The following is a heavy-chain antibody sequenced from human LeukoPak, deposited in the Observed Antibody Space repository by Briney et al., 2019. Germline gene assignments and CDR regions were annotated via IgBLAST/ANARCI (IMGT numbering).Heavy chain of an antibody. CDR2: MNPNSGNT. CDR1: GYTFTSYD. Sequence: ASVKVSCKASGYTFTSYDINWVRQATGHGLEWMGWMNPNSGNTGYAQKFQGRVTMTRNTSISTAYMELSSLRSEDTAVYYCARGSELLFVEATIDYWGQGTLVTVSS. D-gene: IGHD2-2*01. V-gene: IGHV1-8*01. CDR3: ARGSELLFVEATIDY. J-gene: IGHJ4*02.